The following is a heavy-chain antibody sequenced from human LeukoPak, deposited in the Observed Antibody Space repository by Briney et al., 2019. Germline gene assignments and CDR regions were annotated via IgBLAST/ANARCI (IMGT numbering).Heavy chain of an antibody. V-gene: IGHV3-23*01. J-gene: IGHJ3*02. CDR2: ISGSGGST. D-gene: IGHD6-13*01. Sequence: PGGSLRLSCAASGFTFSSYAMSWVRQAPGKGLEWVSAISGSGGSTYYADSVKGRFTISRDNSKNTPYLQMNSLRAEDTAVYYCAKSHVKVAAAGTKAFDIWGQGTMVTVSS. CDR3: AKSHVKVAAAGTKAFDI. CDR1: GFTFSSYA.